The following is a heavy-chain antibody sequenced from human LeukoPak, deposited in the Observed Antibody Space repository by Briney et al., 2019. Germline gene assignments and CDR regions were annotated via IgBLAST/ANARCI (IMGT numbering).Heavy chain of an antibody. CDR2: IYYSGST. CDR3: ARAFGVAVAGKVDY. CDR1: GGSISSGGYY. V-gene: IGHV4-31*03. D-gene: IGHD6-19*01. Sequence: NTSETLSLTCTVSGGSISSGGYYWSWIRQHPGKGLEWIGYIYYSGSTYYNPSLKSRVTISVDTSKNQFSLKLSSVTAADTAVYYCARAFGVAVAGKVDYWGQGTLVTVSS. J-gene: IGHJ4*02.